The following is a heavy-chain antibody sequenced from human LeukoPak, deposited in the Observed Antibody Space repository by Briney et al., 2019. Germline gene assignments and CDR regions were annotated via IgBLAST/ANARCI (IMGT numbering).Heavy chain of an antibody. CDR3: ARGDYYGSGSYLLFDP. J-gene: IGHJ5*02. V-gene: IGHV1-8*01. CDR2: MNPNSGNT. CDR1: GYTFTSYD. Sequence: ASVKVFCKASGYTFTSYDINWVRQATGQGLEWMGWMNPNSGNTGYAQKFQGRVTMTRNTSISTAYMELSSLRSEDTAVYYCARGDYYGSGSYLLFDPWGQGTLVTVSS. D-gene: IGHD3-10*01.